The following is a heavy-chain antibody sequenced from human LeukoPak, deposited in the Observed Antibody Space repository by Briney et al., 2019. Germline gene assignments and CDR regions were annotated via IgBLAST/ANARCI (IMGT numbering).Heavy chain of an antibody. CDR1: GFTFSSYS. D-gene: IGHD1-26*01. V-gene: IGHV3-21*01. CDR2: ISSSSSYM. CDR3: AGSLYDPYYFDY. Sequence: GGSLRLSCAASGFTFSSYSMNWVRQAPGKGLEWVSSISSSSSYMYYADSVKGRFTISRDNAKNSLYLQMNSLRAEDTAVYYCAGSLYDPYYFDYWGQGTLVTVSS. J-gene: IGHJ4*02.